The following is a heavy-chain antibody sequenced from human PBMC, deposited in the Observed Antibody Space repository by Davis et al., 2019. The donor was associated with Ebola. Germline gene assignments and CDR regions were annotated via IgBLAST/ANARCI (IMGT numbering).Heavy chain of an antibody. CDR3: AKEGNMYSDFWNGYFDY. Sequence: PGGSLRLSCAASGFTFSSYAMYWVRQAPGKGLEWVAVISFDGSNKYYADSVKGRFTISRDNSKNTLYLQMNSLRAEDTAVYYCAKEGNMYSDFWNGYFDYWGQGTLVTVSS. V-gene: IGHV3-30*04. D-gene: IGHD3-3*01. J-gene: IGHJ4*02. CDR1: GFTFSSYA. CDR2: ISFDGSNK.